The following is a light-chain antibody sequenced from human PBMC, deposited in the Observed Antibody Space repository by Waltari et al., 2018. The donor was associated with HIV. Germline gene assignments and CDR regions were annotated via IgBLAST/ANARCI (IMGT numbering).Light chain of an antibody. J-gene: IGLJ3*02. CDR3: SSYRTSSTIGV. CDR1: SSDIGDYDY. Sequence: QSALTQPASVSGSPGQSLTISCTGTSSDIGDYDYVSWYQQHPGKAPKLIIFDVTNRPSGISNRFSGSKSDNTASLTISGLQAEDEAEYYCSSYRTSSTIGVFGGGTKLTVL. CDR2: DVT. V-gene: IGLV2-14*03.